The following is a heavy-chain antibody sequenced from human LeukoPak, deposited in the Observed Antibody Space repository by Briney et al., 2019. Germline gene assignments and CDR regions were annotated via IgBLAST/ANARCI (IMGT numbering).Heavy chain of an antibody. D-gene: IGHD5-24*01. CDR3: ARVPVGDGYNGDFDY. CDR1: GFTFDDYG. J-gene: IGHJ4*02. V-gene: IGHV3-21*01. CDR2: ISSSSSYI. Sequence: GGSLRLSCAASGFTFDDYGMSWVRQAPGKGLEWVSSISSSSSYIYYADSVKGRFTISRDNAKNSLYLQMNSLRAEDTAVYYCARVPVGDGYNGDFDYWGQGTLVTVSS.